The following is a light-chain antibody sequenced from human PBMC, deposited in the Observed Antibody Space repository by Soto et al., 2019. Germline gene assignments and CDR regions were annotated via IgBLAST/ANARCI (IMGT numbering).Light chain of an antibody. CDR2: VDN. V-gene: IGLV1-44*01. CDR1: SSNIGANT. CDR3: AAWDDSLNGFV. Sequence: QSVLTQPPSASGTPGQRVTISCSGSSSNIGANTENWYQQLPGTAPKLLIYVDNQRPSGVPDRFSGSKSGTSASLAISGLQSEDEADFYCAAWDDSLNGFVFGTGTQLTVL. J-gene: IGLJ1*01.